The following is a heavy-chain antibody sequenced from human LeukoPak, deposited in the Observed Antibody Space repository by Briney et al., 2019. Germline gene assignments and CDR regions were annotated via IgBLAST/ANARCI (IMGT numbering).Heavy chain of an antibody. CDR1: GGSISSGGYY. Sequence: SETLSLTCTVSGGSISSGGYYWSWIRQHPGKGLEWIGYIYYSGSTYYNPSLKSRVTISVDTSKNQFSLKLSSVTAADTAVYYCAREDPQTAYFDYWGQGTLVTVSS. CDR2: IYYSGST. CDR3: AREDPQTAYFDY. V-gene: IGHV4-31*03. J-gene: IGHJ4*02.